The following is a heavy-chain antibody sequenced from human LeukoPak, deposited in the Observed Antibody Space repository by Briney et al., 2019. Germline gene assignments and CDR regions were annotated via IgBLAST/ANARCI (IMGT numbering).Heavy chain of an antibody. J-gene: IGHJ6*03. CDR1: GDSISNYY. D-gene: IGHD5-18*01. V-gene: IGHV4-59*01. CDR2: IYYSGST. Sequence: SETLSLTCTVSGDSISNYYWTWIRQPPGKGLEWIGNIYYSGSTNYNPSLKSRVTISVDTSKNQFSLNLSSVTAADTAVYYCARGGGYSYGSSFYYYYYYMDVWGKGTTVTISS. CDR3: ARGGGYSYGSSFYYYYYYMDV.